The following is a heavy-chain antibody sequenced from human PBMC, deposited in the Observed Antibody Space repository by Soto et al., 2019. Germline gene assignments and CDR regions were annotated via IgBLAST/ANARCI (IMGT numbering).Heavy chain of an antibody. J-gene: IGHJ6*03. V-gene: IGHV2-26*01. CDR2: LFSTDEK. CDR3: ARIDDNAYYNMDV. Sequence: QVTLKESGPVLVKPTETLTLTCTVSGFSLSNARMGVSWIRQPPGKALEWLALLFSTDEKSYSTSLKSRLTISKDTSKSQVVLTMTNMDPVDTATYYCARIDDNAYYNMDVWGKGTTVTVSS. D-gene: IGHD1-1*01. CDR1: GFSLSNARMG.